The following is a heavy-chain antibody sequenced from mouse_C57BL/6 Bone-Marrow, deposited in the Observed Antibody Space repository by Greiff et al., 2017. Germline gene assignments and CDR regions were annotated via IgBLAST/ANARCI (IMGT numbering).Heavy chain of an antibody. CDR3: TRVLLGFDY. V-gene: IGHV5-9-1*02. J-gene: IGHJ2*01. D-gene: IGHD4-1*01. CDR2: ISSGGDYI. CDR1: GFTFSSYA. Sequence: EVNLVESGEGLVKPGGSLKLSCAASGFTFSSYAMSWVRQTPEKRLEWVAYISSGGDYIYYADTVKGRFTISRDNARKTLYLQMSSLKSEDTAMYYCTRVLLGFDYWGQGTTLTVSS.